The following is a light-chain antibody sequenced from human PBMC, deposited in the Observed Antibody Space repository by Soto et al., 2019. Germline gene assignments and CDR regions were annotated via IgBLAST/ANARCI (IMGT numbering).Light chain of an antibody. CDR3: QQYGSSPWT. Sequence: EIVLAQSPVTLSLSPVEGFTRSCSASQSVSNSYLAWYQQKTGQAPRLLIYGASSRATGIPHRFSGSGSGTDFTLTISRLEPEDFAVYYCQQYGSSPWTFGQGTKVDIK. CDR1: QSVSNSY. CDR2: GAS. J-gene: IGKJ1*01. V-gene: IGKV3-20*01.